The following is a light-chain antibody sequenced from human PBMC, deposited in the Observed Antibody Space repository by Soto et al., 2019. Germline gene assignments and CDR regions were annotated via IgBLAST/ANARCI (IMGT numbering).Light chain of an antibody. CDR1: QSVRYY. CDR2: GAT. V-gene: IGKV3-20*01. CDR3: QQYGSPTLA. Sequence: EILITQSPATLSVSPGERLTFSCRGSQSVRYYLAWYQQKPGQAPRLLIYGATSRETGTPDRFSGSGSGTEFTLTISRLEPEDFAVYDCQQYGSPTLAFGQGTKVDIK. J-gene: IGKJ1*01.